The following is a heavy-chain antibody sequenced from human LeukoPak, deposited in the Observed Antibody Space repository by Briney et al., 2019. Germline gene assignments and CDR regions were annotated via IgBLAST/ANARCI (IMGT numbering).Heavy chain of an antibody. V-gene: IGHV3-74*01. Sequence: GGSLRLSCAASGFTFSSYWMHWVRQAPGKGLEWVSRIKTDGSRTRYADSVKGRSTISSDNSRNTLYLEMNSLRAEHTAVYYCTRGLPNLADDYWGQGTLVTVSS. CDR1: GFTFSSYW. CDR2: IKTDGSRT. D-gene: IGHD1-14*01. CDR3: TRGLPNLADDY. J-gene: IGHJ4*02.